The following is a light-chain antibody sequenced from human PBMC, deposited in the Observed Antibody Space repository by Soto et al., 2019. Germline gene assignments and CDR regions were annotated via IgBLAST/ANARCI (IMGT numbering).Light chain of an antibody. CDR2: GAS. CDR1: PSVSRSY. CDR3: RQYGSSRT. V-gene: IGKV3-20*01. J-gene: IGKJ1*01. Sequence: EIVLPQSPGTMSLSPGASAALSGRARPSVSRSYLAWYQQKPGQAPRLLIYGASSRATGIPDRFSGSGSGTDFTLTISRLEPEDSAVYYCRQYGSSRTFGQGTKVDIK.